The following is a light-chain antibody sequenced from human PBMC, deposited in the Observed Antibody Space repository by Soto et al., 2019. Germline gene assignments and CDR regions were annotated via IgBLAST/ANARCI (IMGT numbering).Light chain of an antibody. Sequence: EIVLTQSPGTLSLSPGERATLSCRASQSVSSSYLAWYQQKPGQAPRLRIFGASSRATGIPDRFSGSGSGTDFTLTISRLEPEDFAVYYCQQYGRSLTFGGGTKVEIK. CDR1: QSVSSSY. CDR3: QQYGRSLT. CDR2: GAS. J-gene: IGKJ4*01. V-gene: IGKV3-20*01.